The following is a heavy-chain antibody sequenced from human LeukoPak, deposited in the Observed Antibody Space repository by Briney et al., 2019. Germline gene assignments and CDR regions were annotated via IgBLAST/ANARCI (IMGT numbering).Heavy chain of an antibody. J-gene: IGHJ4*02. CDR1: GGSISSYY. CDR2: IYYSGST. CDR3: ARDRRRAGATYFDY. D-gene: IGHD1-26*01. V-gene: IGHV4-59*01. Sequence: SETLSLTCTVSGGSISSYYWSWLRQPPGKGLEWIGYIYYSGSTNYNPSLKSRVTISVDTSKNQFSLKLSSVTAADTAVYYCARDRRRAGATYFDYWGQGTLVTVSS.